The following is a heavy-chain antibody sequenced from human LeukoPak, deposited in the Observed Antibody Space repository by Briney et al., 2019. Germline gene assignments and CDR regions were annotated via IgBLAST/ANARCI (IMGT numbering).Heavy chain of an antibody. Sequence: SQTLSLTCTVSGGSISSGSYYWRWIRQPAGKGLQWIGRIYTSGSTNYNPSLKSRVTISVDTSKNQFSLKLSSVTAADTAVYYCARESDYYYYYMDVWGKGTTVTVSS. CDR3: ARESDYYYYYMDV. CDR2: IYTSGST. J-gene: IGHJ6*03. V-gene: IGHV4-61*02. CDR1: GGSISSGSYY.